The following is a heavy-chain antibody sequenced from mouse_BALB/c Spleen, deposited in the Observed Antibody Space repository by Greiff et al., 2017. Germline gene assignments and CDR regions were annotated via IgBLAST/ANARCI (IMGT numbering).Heavy chain of an antibody. J-gene: IGHJ4*01. Sequence: VKLQESGPGLVQPSQSLSITCTVSGFSLTSYGVHWVRQSPGKGLEWLGVIWSGGSTDYNAAFISRLSISKDNSKSQVFFKMNSLQANDTAIYYCARKGLRRVGYAMDYWGQGTSVTVSS. V-gene: IGHV2-2*02. CDR1: GFSLTSYG. CDR2: IWSGGST. CDR3: ARKGLRRVGYAMDY. D-gene: IGHD2-4*01.